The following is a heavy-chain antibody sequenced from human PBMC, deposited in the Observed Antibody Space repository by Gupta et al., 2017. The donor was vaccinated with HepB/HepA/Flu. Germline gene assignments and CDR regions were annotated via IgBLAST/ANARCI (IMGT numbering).Heavy chain of an antibody. D-gene: IGHD3-9*01. Sequence: EVQLVESGGGVVQPGGSLRLPCAASGFTFDDYAMHWVRQAPGKGLEWVSLISGDGGSTYYADSVKGRFTISRDNSKNSLYLQMNSLRTEDTALYYCAKNHFDWLLMPSDPNYYYYYGMDVWGQGTTVTVSS. CDR2: ISGDGGST. CDR3: AKNHFDWLLMPSDPNYYYYYGMDV. CDR1: GFTFDDYA. J-gene: IGHJ6*02. V-gene: IGHV3-43*02.